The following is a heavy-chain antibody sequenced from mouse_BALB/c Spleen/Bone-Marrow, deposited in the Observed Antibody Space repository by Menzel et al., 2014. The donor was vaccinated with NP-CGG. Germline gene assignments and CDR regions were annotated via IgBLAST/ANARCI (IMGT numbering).Heavy chain of an antibody. CDR1: GFTFXSFG. D-gene: IGHD4-1*01. Sequence: EVKLMESGGGLVQPGGSRKLSCAASGFTFXSFGMHWVRQAPEKGLEWVAYISSGSSTIYYADTVKGRFTISRDNPKNTLFLQMTSLRSEDTAMYYCARRANWDAMDYWGQGTSVTVSS. CDR3: ARRANWDAMDY. J-gene: IGHJ4*01. CDR2: ISSGSSTI. V-gene: IGHV5-17*02.